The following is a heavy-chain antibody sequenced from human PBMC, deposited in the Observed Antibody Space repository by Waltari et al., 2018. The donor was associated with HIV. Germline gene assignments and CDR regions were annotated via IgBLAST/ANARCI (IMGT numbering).Heavy chain of an antibody. D-gene: IGHD6-19*01. CDR1: GLRFSDYN. V-gene: IGHV3-21*01. Sequence: EVRLLESGGGLVRPGGSLRLSCAAHGLRFSDYNMNWVSQGPGKGREWVACIGSLQNFIHYADSVKGRFTVSRDNAKNSLYLQMNSLTAEDTAVYYCARGPSSGWSWFDPWGQGTLVTVSS. CDR2: IGSLQNFI. CDR3: ARGPSSGWSWFDP. J-gene: IGHJ5*02.